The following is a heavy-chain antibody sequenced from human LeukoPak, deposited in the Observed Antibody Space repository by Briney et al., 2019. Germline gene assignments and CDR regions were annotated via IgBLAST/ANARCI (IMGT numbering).Heavy chain of an antibody. CDR1: GFTFSSYA. Sequence: PGGSLRLSCAASGFTFSSYAMSWVRQAPGKGLEWVSAISGSGGSTYYADSVKGRFTISRDNSKNTLYLQMNSLRAEDTAVYYCAREVYDFWRKGYYFDYWGQGTLVTVSS. D-gene: IGHD3-3*01. CDR2: ISGSGGST. J-gene: IGHJ4*02. CDR3: AREVYDFWRKGYYFDY. V-gene: IGHV3-23*01.